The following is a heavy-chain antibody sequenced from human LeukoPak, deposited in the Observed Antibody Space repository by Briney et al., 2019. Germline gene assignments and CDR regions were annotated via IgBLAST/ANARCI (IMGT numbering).Heavy chain of an antibody. D-gene: IGHD4/OR15-4a*01. Sequence: GGSLRLSCTVSGFTVSSNSMSWVRKAPGKGLEWVSFIYSDNTHYSDSAKGRFTISRDNSKNTLYLQMNSLRAEDTAVYYCARRAGAYSHPYDYWGQGTLVTVSS. CDR1: GFTVSSNS. J-gene: IGHJ4*02. CDR3: ARRAGAYSHPYDY. V-gene: IGHV3-53*01. CDR2: IYSDNT.